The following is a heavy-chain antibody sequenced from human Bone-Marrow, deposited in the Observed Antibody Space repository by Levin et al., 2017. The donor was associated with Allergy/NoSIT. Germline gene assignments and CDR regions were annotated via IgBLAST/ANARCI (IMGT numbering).Heavy chain of an antibody. Sequence: SQTLSLTCSVSGGSISSGGYYWRWIRQLPGKGLEWIGYNYYSGTKYNNPSLNSRVTISVDTSKNQFSLTLTSVTAADTALYYCARGADWNDEGYFFDSWGQGIQVTVSS. J-gene: IGHJ4*01. CDR3: ARGADWNDEGYFFDS. D-gene: IGHD1-1*01. V-gene: IGHV4-31*03. CDR2: NYYSGTK. CDR1: GGSISSGGYY.